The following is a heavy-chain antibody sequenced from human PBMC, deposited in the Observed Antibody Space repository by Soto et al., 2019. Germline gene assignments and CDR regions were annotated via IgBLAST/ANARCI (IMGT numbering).Heavy chain of an antibody. CDR2: ISGSGGST. CDR1: GFSFGSYA. D-gene: IGHD2-15*01. V-gene: IGHV3-23*01. Sequence: GGSLRLSCAVSGFSFGSYAMSWVRQSPGKGLEWVSAISGSGGSTYYADSVKGRFTISRDNSKNTLYLQMNSLRAEDTAVYYCAKWGGSSYLYGMDVWGQGTTVTVSS. CDR3: AKWGGSSYLYGMDV. J-gene: IGHJ6*02.